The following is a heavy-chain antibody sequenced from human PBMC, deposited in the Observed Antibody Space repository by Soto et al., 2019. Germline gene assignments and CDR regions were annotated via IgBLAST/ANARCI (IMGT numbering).Heavy chain of an antibody. CDR1: GFTFTSYG. V-gene: IGHV3-23*01. D-gene: IGHD3-9*01. J-gene: IGHJ4*02. Sequence: PWGSLRLSCTASGFTFTSYGIVCVRHSPGKGLQWVSTIRGDGGQTHYTDSVKGRFSISRDNSKNTVYLQMDSLRAEDTAMYFCARDVGLDSDDFFAYWGQGTQVTVS. CDR3: ARDVGLDSDDFFAY. CDR2: IRGDGGQT.